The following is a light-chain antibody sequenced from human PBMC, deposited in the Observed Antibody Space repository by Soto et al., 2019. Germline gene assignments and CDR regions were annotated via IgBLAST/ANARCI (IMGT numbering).Light chain of an antibody. CDR3: CSYAGSYTYV. J-gene: IGLJ1*01. CDR2: DVS. Sequence: QSALTQPRSVSGSPGQSVTISCTGTSSDVGGYNYVSWYQHHPGEAPKLMIYDVSKRPSGVPDRFSGSKSGSTASLTISGLQAEDEADYYCCSYAGSYTYVFGTGTKLTVL. CDR1: SSDVGGYNY. V-gene: IGLV2-11*01.